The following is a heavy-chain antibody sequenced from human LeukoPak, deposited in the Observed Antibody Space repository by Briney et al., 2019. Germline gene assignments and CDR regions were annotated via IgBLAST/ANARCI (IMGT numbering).Heavy chain of an antibody. J-gene: IGHJ4*02. D-gene: IGHD1-1*01. CDR2: IYYSGST. V-gene: IGHV4-59*01. CDR3: ARDDRVTAPTY. Sequence: SETLSLTCTVSGGSISSYYWSWIRQLPGKGLEWIGYIYYSGSTNYNPSLKSRVTISVDTSKNQFSLKLSSVTAADTAVYYCARDDRVTAPTYWGQGTLVTVSS. CDR1: GGSISSYY.